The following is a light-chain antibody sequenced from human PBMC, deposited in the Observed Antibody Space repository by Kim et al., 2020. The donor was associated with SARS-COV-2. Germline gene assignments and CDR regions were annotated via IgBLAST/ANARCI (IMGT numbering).Light chain of an antibody. CDR2: YDT. Sequence: SYELTQPPSLSVAPGETARITCGGNNIGNKGVHWYQQRAGQAPVMVIYYDTERPSGIPERFSASNSGNTATLSISRVEAGDEADYYCQVWDSGSDHVVFGGGTKVTVL. CDR1: NIGNKG. V-gene: IGLV3-21*04. CDR3: QVWDSGSDHVV. J-gene: IGLJ2*01.